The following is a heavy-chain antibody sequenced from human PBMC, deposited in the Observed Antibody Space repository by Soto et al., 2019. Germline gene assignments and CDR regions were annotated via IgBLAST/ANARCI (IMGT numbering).Heavy chain of an antibody. CDR1: GFTFSNYG. V-gene: IGHV3-30*18. CDR2: ISYDGSNK. D-gene: IGHD4-17*01. Sequence: GGSLRLSCAGSGFTFSNYGMRWVRQAPGKGLEWVAVISYDGSNKYYADSVKGRITISRDNSKKTVYLQMNSLRAEDTAVYYCAKDTAAGGSPFDYWGLGTLVTVSS. CDR3: AKDTAAGGSPFDY. J-gene: IGHJ4*02.